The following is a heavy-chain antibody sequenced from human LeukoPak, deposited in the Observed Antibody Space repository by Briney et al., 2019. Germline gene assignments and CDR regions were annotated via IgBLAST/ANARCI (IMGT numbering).Heavy chain of an antibody. V-gene: IGHV3-43*02. J-gene: IGHJ6*02. CDR3: AKGHRDWNYGPYGMDV. D-gene: IGHD1-7*01. Sequence: GGSLRLSCAASGFTFDDYAMHWVRQAPGKGLEWVSLISGGAGGTYYADSVKGRFTISRDDSKTSLYLQMNSLRAEDTALYYCAKGHRDWNYGPYGMDVWGQGTTVTVSS. CDR1: GFTFDDYA. CDR2: ISGGAGGT.